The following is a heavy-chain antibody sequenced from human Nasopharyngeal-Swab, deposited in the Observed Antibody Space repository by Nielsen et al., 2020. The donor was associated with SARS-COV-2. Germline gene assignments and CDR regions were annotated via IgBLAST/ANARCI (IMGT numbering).Heavy chain of an antibody. J-gene: IGHJ4*02. Sequence: SETLSLTCAVSGGSISSGGYSWSWIRQPPGKGLEWIGYIYHSGSTYYNPSLKSRVTISVDMSKNQFSLKLSSVTAADTAVYYCASSGAYFDYWGQGTLVTVSS. V-gene: IGHV4-30-2*02. CDR3: ASSGAYFDY. CDR2: IYHSGST. D-gene: IGHD3-22*01. CDR1: GGSISSGGYS.